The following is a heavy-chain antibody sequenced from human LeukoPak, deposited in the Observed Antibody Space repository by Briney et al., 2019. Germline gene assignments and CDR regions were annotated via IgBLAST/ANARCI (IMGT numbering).Heavy chain of an antibody. CDR1: GYTLTGYY. V-gene: IGHV1-2*02. CDR3: ARRGGGYSGYDFDY. Sequence: ASVKVSCKASGYTLTGYYMHWVRQAPGQGLERMGWINPNSGGTNYAQKFQGRVTMTRDTSISTAYMELSRLRSDDTAVYYCARRGGGYSGYDFDYWGQGTLVTVSS. J-gene: IGHJ4*02. D-gene: IGHD5-12*01. CDR2: INPNSGGT.